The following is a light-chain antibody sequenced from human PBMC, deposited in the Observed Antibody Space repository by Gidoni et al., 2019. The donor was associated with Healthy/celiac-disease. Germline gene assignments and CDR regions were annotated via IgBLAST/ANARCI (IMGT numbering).Light chain of an antibody. CDR2: AAS. Sequence: DIQMTQSPSSLSASVGDRVTITCRASQSISSYLNWYQQKPGKPPKLLIYAASSLQSGVPSRFSGSGSGTDFTLTISSLQPEDFATYYCQQSYSTPRTFXXXTKVEIK. J-gene: IGKJ1*01. CDR3: QQSYSTPRT. V-gene: IGKV1-39*01. CDR1: QSISSY.